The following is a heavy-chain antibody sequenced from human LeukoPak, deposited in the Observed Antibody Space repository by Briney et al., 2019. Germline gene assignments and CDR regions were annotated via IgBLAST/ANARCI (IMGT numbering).Heavy chain of an antibody. J-gene: IGHJ3*02. V-gene: IGHV3-11*04. CDR2: ITNGDTSL. CDR1: GFTFSDYY. Sequence: GGSLRLSCAASGFTFSDYYMSWIRQAPGKGLEWISYITNGDTSLYYADSVKGRFTISRDNAKNSLYLQMNSLRAEDTAVYYCARQAGDYYDSSGYPDAFDIWGQGTMVTVSS. CDR3: ARQAGDYYDSSGYPDAFDI. D-gene: IGHD3-22*01.